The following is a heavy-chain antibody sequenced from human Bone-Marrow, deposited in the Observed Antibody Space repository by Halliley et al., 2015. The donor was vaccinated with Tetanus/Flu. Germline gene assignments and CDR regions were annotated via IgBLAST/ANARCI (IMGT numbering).Heavy chain of an antibody. Sequence: QVQLVQSGAEVKTPGASVKVSCKTSENTFANSVFHWVRQAPGQSLEWMGWINAGNGNPRYSQRFQDRVTITTDTSASTAYMEVSALRYEDTAIYFCARVPRIAVAGLDYWGQGTLVTVSS. CDR1: ENTFANSV. CDR3: ARVPRIAVAGLDY. D-gene: IGHD6-19*01. V-gene: IGHV1-3*01. CDR2: INAGNGNP. J-gene: IGHJ4*02.